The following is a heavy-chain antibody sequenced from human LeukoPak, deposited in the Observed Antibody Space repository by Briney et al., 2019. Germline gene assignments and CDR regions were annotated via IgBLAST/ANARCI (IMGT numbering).Heavy chain of an antibody. V-gene: IGHV4-34*01. CDR2: INHSGST. CDR1: GGSFSGYY. CDR3: ARDTYDSSGYYSHRGYYGMDV. J-gene: IGHJ6*02. Sequence: SETLSLTCAVYGGSFSGYYWSWIRQPPGKGLEWIGEINHSGSTNYNPSLKSRVTISVDTSKNQFPPKLSSVTAADTAVYYCARDTYDSSGYYSHRGYYGMDVWGQGTTVTVSS. D-gene: IGHD3-22*01.